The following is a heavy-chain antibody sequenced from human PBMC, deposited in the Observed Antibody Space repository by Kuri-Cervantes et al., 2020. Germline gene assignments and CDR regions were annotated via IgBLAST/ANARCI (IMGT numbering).Heavy chain of an antibody. J-gene: IGHJ5*02. CDR2: IYISGST. D-gene: IGHD3-22*01. V-gene: IGHV4-4*07. CDR1: GGSISSYY. Sequence: GSLRLSCTVSGGSISSYYWSWIRQPAGKGLEWIGRIYISGSTNYNPSLKSRVTISVDTSKNQISLNLTSVTAADTAVYYCVGDHYDDSGYAGLVAWGQGILVTVSS. CDR3: VGDHYDDSGYAGLVA.